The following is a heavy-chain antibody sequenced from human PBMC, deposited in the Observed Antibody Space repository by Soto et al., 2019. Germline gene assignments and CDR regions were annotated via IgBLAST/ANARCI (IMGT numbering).Heavy chain of an antibody. J-gene: IGHJ6*02. CDR1: GFTFSSYA. CDR2: ISYDGSNK. D-gene: IGHD6-6*01. V-gene: IGHV3-30-3*01. CDR3: ARVFGGYSSSPDYYYGMDV. Sequence: PGGSLRLSCAASGFTFSSYAMHWVRQAPGKGLEWVAVISYDGSNKYYADSVKGRFTISRDNSKNTLYLQMNSLRAEDTAVYYCARVFGGYSSSPDYYYGMDVCGQGTTVTVYS.